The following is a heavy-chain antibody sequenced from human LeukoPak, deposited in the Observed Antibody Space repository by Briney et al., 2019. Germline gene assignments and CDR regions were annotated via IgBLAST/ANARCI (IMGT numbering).Heavy chain of an antibody. J-gene: IGHJ4*02. Sequence: PGRSLRLSCAASGFTFTSYGMYWVRQAPGKGLEWVAVIRYDGSNKYYADSVKGRFTISRDNSKNTLYLQMNSLRAEDTAVYYCASELPTGVEGYSGYFDYWGQGTLVTVSS. CDR1: GFTFTSYG. D-gene: IGHD5-12*01. CDR3: ASELPTGVEGYSGYFDY. CDR2: IRYDGSNK. V-gene: IGHV3-33*01.